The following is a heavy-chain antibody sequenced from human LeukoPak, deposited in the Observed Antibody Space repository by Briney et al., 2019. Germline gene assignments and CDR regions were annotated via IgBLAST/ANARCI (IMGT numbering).Heavy chain of an antibody. D-gene: IGHD2-2*01. CDR1: GGSISSGGYY. CDR3: ARGPSCTSTSCYVIGALDI. CDR2: IYYSGST. J-gene: IGHJ3*02. V-gene: IGHV4-31*03. Sequence: SQTLSLTCTVSGGSISSGGYYWSWIRQHPGKGLEWIGYIYYSGSTYYNPSLKSRVTISVDTSKNQFSLKLSSVTAADTAVYYCARGPSCTSTSCYVIGALDIWGLGTTVTVSS.